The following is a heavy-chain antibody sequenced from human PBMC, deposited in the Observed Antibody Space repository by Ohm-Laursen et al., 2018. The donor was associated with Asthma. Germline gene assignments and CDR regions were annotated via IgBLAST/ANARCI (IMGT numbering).Heavy chain of an antibody. CDR3: ARVNYGGPLDS. CDR1: GGSISSDY. D-gene: IGHD4-23*01. J-gene: IGHJ5*02. Sequence: GTLSLTCSVSGGSISSDYWSWIRQSPGKGLEWIGYIYYRGSTVYNPSFRSRVSISIDRSKNQFSLKLASVTAAVTAVYYCARVNYGGPLDSWGPGALVTVSS. V-gene: IGHV4-59*13. CDR2: IYYRGST.